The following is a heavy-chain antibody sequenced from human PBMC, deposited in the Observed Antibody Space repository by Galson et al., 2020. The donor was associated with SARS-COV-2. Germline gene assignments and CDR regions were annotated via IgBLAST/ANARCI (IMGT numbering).Heavy chain of an antibody. D-gene: IGHD3-3*01. CDR3: ARCGYNDFCSGNPRCAVDI. J-gene: IGHJ3*02. CDR1: GFTFSSYM. V-gene: IGHV3-7*05. Sequence: PGGSLRLSCAASGFTFSSYMMSWVRQAPGKGLEWVADIKQVGSEKYYVDSVQGRFTISRDSAKNSLYLQMNSLSAEDTAVYYCARCGYNDFCSGNPRCAVDIWGQGTLVTVSS. CDR2: IKQVGSEK.